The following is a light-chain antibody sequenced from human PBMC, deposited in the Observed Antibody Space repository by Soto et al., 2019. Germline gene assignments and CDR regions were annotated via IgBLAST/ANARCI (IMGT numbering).Light chain of an antibody. V-gene: IGLV2-14*01. CDR3: TSYTSSSTHV. J-gene: IGLJ1*01. CDR2: EVS. Sequence: SALTQPASVSGSPGQSITISCTGTSSDVGGYNYVSWYQHHPGKAPKLMIYEVSNRPSGVSNRFSGSKSGNTASLTISGLQAEDEAEYYCTSYTSSSTHVFGTGTKVTVL. CDR1: SSDVGGYNY.